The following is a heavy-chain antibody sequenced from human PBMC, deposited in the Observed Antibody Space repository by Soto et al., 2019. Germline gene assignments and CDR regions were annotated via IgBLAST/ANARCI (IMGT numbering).Heavy chain of an antibody. CDR3: ARVLVRIVHSSSWIDY. CDR2: ISSSSSYI. D-gene: IGHD6-13*01. J-gene: IGHJ4*02. V-gene: IGHV3-21*01. Sequence: KTGGSLRLSCAASGFTFSSYSMNWVRQAPGKGLEWVSSISSSSSYIYYADSVKGRFTISRDNAKNSLYLQMNSLRAEDTAVYYCARVLVRIVHSSSWIDYWGQGTLVTVSS. CDR1: GFTFSSYS.